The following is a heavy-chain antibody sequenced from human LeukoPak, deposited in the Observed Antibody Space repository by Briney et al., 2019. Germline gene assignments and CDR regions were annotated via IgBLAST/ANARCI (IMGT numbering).Heavy chain of an antibody. CDR1: GFTFSSYW. J-gene: IGHJ4*02. V-gene: IGHV3-7*01. D-gene: IGHD3-3*01. CDR2: IKQDGSEK. Sequence: GGSLRLSCVASGFTFSSYWMSWVRQAPGKGLEWVANIKQDGSEKYYVDFVKGRFTISRDNAKNSLYLQMNSLRAEDTAVYYCTRDRVITIFGVASSWGQGTLVTVSS. CDR3: TRDRVITIFGVASS.